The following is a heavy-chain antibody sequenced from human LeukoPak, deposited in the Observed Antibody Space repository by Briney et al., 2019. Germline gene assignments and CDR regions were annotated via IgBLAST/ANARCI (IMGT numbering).Heavy chain of an antibody. J-gene: IGHJ4*02. D-gene: IGHD3-10*01. CDR1: GFGLSVLS. V-gene: IGHV1-24*01. CDR2: IRPETGEP. Sequence: GASVKVSCKISGFGLSVLSIHWMRQAPGKGLEWVGGIRPETGEPTYAQKFQGRVTVTEDTVTDTGYMELRSLTSDDTAVYFCTTDSGRSYFYFNFWGQGTLVTVSS. CDR3: TTDSGRSYFYFNF.